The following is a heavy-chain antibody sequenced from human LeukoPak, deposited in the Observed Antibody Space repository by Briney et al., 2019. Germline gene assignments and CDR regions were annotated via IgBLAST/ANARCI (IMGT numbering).Heavy chain of an antibody. Sequence: GGSLRLSCAASQFTFDYHDMNWVRQAPGKGLEWVSSISRGSTKITYADSVKGRFTISRDNAKNSLYLQMNSLRVEDTAVYYCVRGGGWDYWYFDLWGRGTLVTVSS. CDR1: QFTFDYHD. CDR3: VRGGGWDYWYFDL. D-gene: IGHD6-19*01. J-gene: IGHJ2*01. CDR2: ISRGSTKI. V-gene: IGHV3-21*01.